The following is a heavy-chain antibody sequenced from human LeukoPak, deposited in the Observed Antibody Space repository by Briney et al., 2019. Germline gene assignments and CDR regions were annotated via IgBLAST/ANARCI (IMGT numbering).Heavy chain of an antibody. Sequence: ASVKVSCKASGGTFSSYAISWVRQAPGQGLEWMGWINPEYHNTNYAQKFQGRVTMTTDTSTSTAYMELRSLRSDDTAVYSCARGWTLDYWGQGTLVTVSS. V-gene: IGHV1-18*01. CDR3: ARGWTLDY. CDR1: GGTFSSYA. CDR2: INPEYHNT. J-gene: IGHJ4*02. D-gene: IGHD3/OR15-3a*01.